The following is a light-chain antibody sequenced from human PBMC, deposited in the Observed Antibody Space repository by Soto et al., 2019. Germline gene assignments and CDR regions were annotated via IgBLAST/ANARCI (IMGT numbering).Light chain of an antibody. Sequence: QPVLTQPPSASGSPGQSVTISCTGTSSDVGGYNYVSWYQLHPGKAPKLMIFEVSRRPSGVPDRFSGSKSGNTASLTVSGLQAEDEADYYCSSYAGSNTYVFGTGTKLTVL. V-gene: IGLV2-8*01. CDR2: EVS. CDR1: SSDVGGYNY. J-gene: IGLJ1*01. CDR3: SSYAGSNTYV.